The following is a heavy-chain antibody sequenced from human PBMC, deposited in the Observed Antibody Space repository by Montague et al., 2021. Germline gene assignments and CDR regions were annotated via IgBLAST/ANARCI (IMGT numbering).Heavy chain of an antibody. D-gene: IGHD1-14*01. CDR3: AVTNPYYYYGMDV. J-gene: IGHJ6*02. V-gene: IGHV4-59*01. CDR2: IHYSRRT. Sequence: SETLSLTCSVSGASISDCYWSWIRQPPGKGLEWIGYIHYSRRTSYNPSPKSRVTISVDTSKNQFSLKLSSVTAADTAFYYCAVTNPYYYYGMDVWGQGTTVTVSS. CDR1: GASISDCY.